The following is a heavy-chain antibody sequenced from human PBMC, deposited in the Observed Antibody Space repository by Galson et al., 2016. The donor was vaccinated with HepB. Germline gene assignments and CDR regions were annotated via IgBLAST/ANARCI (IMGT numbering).Heavy chain of an antibody. J-gene: IGHJ5*02. CDR2: INSDGTIS. V-gene: IGHV3-74*01. CDR3: VRDHSVVPATAYNWFDP. CDR1: GFAFSSHW. D-gene: IGHD2-21*02. Sequence: SLRLSCAASGFAFSSHWMHWVRQAPGKGLMWVARINSDGTISNYADSVKGRFTISRDHAKNTRYLEMNSLRAEDTAVYNCVRDHSVVPATAYNWFDPWGQGTLVTVSS.